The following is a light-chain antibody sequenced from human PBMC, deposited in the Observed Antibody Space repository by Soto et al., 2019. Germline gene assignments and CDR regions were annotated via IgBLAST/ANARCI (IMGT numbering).Light chain of an antibody. CDR2: WAS. V-gene: IGKV4-1*01. J-gene: IGKJ1*01. Sequence: DIVMTQSPDSLAVSLGERATINCKSSQSVLNSSNNKHYLAWYQQKPGQPPKLLIYWASTRESGVPDRFSGSGSGTDFTLTISSLQAEDVAVYYCQQYYSTPQTFGQGTKVEIK. CDR1: QSVLNSSNNKHY. CDR3: QQYYSTPQT.